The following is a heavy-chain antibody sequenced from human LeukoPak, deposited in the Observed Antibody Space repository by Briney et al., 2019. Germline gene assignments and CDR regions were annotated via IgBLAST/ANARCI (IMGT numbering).Heavy chain of an antibody. J-gene: IGHJ4*02. CDR3: ARETTGLRFLEWSFDY. D-gene: IGHD3-3*01. CDR1: GFTFSSYW. Sequence: GGSLRLSCAASGFTFSSYWMSWVRQAPGKGLEWVANIKQDGSEKYYVDSVKGRFTISRDNAKNSLYLQMNSLRAEDTAAYYCARETTGLRFLEWSFDYWGQGTLVTVSS. CDR2: IKQDGSEK. V-gene: IGHV3-7*01.